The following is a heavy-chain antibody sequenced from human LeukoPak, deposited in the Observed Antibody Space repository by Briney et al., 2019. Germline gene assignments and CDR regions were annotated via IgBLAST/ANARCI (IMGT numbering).Heavy chain of an antibody. Sequence: GASLRLSCAASGFTFSSYAMSWVRQAPGKGLEWVSAISGSGGSTYYADSVKGRFTISRDNSKNTLYLQMNSLRAEDTAVYYCATTRGDYYDSSGYLVPWGQGTLVTVSS. CDR2: ISGSGGST. J-gene: IGHJ5*02. D-gene: IGHD3-22*01. CDR3: ATTRGDYYDSSGYLVP. V-gene: IGHV3-23*01. CDR1: GFTFSSYA.